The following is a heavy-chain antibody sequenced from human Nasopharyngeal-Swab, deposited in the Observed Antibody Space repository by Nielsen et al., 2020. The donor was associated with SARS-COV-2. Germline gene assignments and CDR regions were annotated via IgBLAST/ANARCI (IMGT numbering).Heavy chain of an antibody. V-gene: IGHV4-39*07. CDR3: ARVGGEEEDYYYGMDV. CDR1: GGSISSGGYY. CDR2: INHSGST. J-gene: IGHJ6*02. Sequence: GSLRLSCTVSGGSISSGGYYWSWIRQPPGKGLEWIGEINHSGSTNYNPSLKSRVTISVDTSKNQFSLKLSSVTAADTAVYYCARVGGEEEDYYYGMDVWGRGTTVTVSS. D-gene: IGHD3-16*01.